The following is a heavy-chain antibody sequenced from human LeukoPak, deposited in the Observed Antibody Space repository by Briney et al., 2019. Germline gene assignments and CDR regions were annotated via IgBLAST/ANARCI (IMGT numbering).Heavy chain of an antibody. V-gene: IGHV3-23*01. Sequence: GGSLRLSCAASGFTFSSYAMSWVRQAPGKGLEWVSSISDNGGSTYSADSVKGRFAISRDNSKNTLYLQMNSLRAEDTAVYYCAREFVLITSHSGQGTLVTVSS. J-gene: IGHJ1*01. CDR1: GFTFSSYA. CDR2: ISDNGGST. D-gene: IGHD3-10*01. CDR3: AREFVLITSH.